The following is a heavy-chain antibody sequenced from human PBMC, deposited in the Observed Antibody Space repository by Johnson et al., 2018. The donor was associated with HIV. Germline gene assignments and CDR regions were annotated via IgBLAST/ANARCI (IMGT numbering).Heavy chain of an antibody. CDR1: GFTFSSYA. D-gene: IGHD5-18*01. V-gene: IGHV3-30*14. CDR3: ARDGRDMVTRGAVDI. CDR2: IFSVGNT. J-gene: IGHJ3*02. Sequence: QVQLVESGGGLVQPGGSLRLSCAASGFTFSSYAMHWVRQAPGKGLEWVAVIFSVGNTYYTDSVRGRFTISRDNSNNMVYLQMNSLRPEDTAVYYCARDGRDMVTRGAVDIWGQGTVVTVSS.